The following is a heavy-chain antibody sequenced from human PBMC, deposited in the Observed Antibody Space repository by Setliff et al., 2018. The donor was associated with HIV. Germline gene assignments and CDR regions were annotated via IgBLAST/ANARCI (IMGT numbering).Heavy chain of an antibody. V-gene: IGHV1-69*10. CDR1: GGTFSSYV. Sequence: ASVKVSCKASGGTFSSYVISWVRQAPGQGPEWMGGIIPMYGVTNYAQKFQGRVTITRDTSASTAYMEMSSLSSEDKGIYFCANGGSGGQFDHWGQGTLVTVSS. CDR3: ANGGSGGQFDH. J-gene: IGHJ4*02. D-gene: IGHD3-16*01. CDR2: IIPMYGVT.